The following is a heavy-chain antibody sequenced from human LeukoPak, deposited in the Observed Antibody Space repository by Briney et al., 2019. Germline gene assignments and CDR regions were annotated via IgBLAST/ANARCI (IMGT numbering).Heavy chain of an antibody. V-gene: IGHV1-18*01. CDR1: GYTFTSYG. J-gene: IGHJ6*02. D-gene: IGHD2-15*01. CDR2: ISAYNGNT. Sequence: GASVKVSCKASGYTFTSYGISWVRQAPGQGLEWMGWISAYNGNTNYAQKLQGRVTMTTDTSTSTAYMELSSLRSEDTAVYYCARERRYCSGGSCYTPSGGMDVWGQGTTVTVSS. CDR3: ARERRYCSGGSCYTPSGGMDV.